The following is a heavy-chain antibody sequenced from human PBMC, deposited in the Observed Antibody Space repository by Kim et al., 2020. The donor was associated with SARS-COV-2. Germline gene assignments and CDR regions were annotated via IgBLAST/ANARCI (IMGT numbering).Heavy chain of an antibody. V-gene: IGHV3-30*04. CDR1: GFTFSSYA. J-gene: IGHJ4*02. CDR3: ARDRRDYGDYAAGY. Sequence: GGSLRLSCAASGFTFSSYAMHWVRQAPGKGLEWVAVISYDGSNKYYADTVKGRFTISRDNSKNTLYLQMNSLIAEDTAVYYCARDRRDYGDYAAGYWGQGTLVTASS. CDR2: ISYDGSNK. D-gene: IGHD4-17*01.